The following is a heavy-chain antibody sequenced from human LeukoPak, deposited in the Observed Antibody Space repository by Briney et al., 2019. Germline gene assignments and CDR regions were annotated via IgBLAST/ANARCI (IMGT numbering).Heavy chain of an antibody. V-gene: IGHV4-39*01. CDR3: ARGSNSLYDFWSDNWFDP. D-gene: IGHD3-3*01. Sequence: SETMSLTCTVSGRSISSSSYYWGWIRQPPGKGLEWIGSIYYSGSTYYNPSLKSRVTISVDTSKNQFSLKLSSVTAADTAVYYCARGSNSLYDFWSDNWFDPWGQGTLVTVSS. CDR2: IYYSGST. J-gene: IGHJ5*02. CDR1: GRSISSSSYY.